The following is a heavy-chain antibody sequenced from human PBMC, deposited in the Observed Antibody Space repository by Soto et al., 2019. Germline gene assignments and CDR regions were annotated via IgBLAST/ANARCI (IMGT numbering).Heavy chain of an antibody. Sequence: SETLSLTCTVSGGSISSYYWSWIRQPPGKRLEWIGYIYYSGSTNYNPSLKSRVTISVDTSKNQFSLKLSSVTAADTAVYYCARAMVRGPPNWFDPWGQGTLVTVSS. V-gene: IGHV4-59*08. CDR1: GGSISSYY. CDR2: IYYSGST. D-gene: IGHD3-10*01. CDR3: ARAMVRGPPNWFDP. J-gene: IGHJ5*02.